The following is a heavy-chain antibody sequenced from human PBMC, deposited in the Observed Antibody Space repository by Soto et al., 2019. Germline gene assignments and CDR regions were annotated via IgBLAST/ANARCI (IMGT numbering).Heavy chain of an antibody. D-gene: IGHD1-1*01. CDR2: IYYSGST. CDR3: ASQLESTTYFDY. CDR1: GGSISSYY. Sequence: SETLSLTCTVSGGSISSYYWSWIRQPPGKGLEWIGYIYYSGSTNYNPSLKSRVTISVDTSKNQFSLKLPSVTAADTAVYYCASQLESTTYFDYWGRGTLVTVSS. J-gene: IGHJ4*02. V-gene: IGHV4-59*08.